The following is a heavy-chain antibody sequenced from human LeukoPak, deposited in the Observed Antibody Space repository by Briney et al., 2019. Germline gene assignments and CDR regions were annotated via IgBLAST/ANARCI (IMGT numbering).Heavy chain of an antibody. V-gene: IGHV4-59*01. Sequence: SETLSLTCTVSGGPISSYDWSWIRQAPGKGLEWIGYMYDSESSYYHPSLKNRVTISVDTSNLQCSLKLPSVTAADTAVYYCASGSSTVKLYYGIDVCGRGAKVTVSS. D-gene: IGHD4-17*01. CDR2: MYDSESS. CDR3: ASGSSTVKLYYGIDV. J-gene: IGHJ6*02. CDR1: GGPISSYD.